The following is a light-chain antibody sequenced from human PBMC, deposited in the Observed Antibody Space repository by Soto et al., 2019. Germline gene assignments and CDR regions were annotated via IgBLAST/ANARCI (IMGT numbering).Light chain of an antibody. Sequence: QSALTQPRSVSGSPGQSVTISCTGTSSDVGGYNYVYWYQQHPGKAPKLMIYDVSKRPSGVPDRFSGSKSGNTASLTISGLQAEYDSDYYFCSYAGSYTHVFGTGTKLTVL. J-gene: IGLJ1*01. CDR2: DVS. V-gene: IGLV2-11*01. CDR3: CSYAGSYTHV. CDR1: SSDVGGYNY.